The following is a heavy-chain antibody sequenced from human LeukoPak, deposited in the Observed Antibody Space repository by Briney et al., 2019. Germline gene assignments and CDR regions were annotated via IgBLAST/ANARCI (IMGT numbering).Heavy chain of an antibody. J-gene: IGHJ4*02. Sequence: PGGSLRLSCAASGFTFSSYGMHWVRQAPGKGLEWVAFIRYDGSNKYYADSVKGRFTISRDNSKNTLYLQMNSLRAKDTAVYYCAKVYSGYDYGTIDYWGQGTLVTVSS. CDR2: IRYDGSNK. CDR3: AKVYSGYDYGTIDY. D-gene: IGHD5-12*01. V-gene: IGHV3-30*02. CDR1: GFTFSSYG.